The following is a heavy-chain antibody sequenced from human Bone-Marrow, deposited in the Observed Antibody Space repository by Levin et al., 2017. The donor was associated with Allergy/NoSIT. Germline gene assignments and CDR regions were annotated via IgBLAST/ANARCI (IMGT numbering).Heavy chain of an antibody. J-gene: IGHJ4*02. D-gene: IGHD6-13*01. V-gene: IGHV3-23*01. CDR2: ISGTDGST. CDR1: GFTFSSYA. Sequence: GGSLRLSCVASGFTFSSYAMSWVRQAPGKGLEWLSDISGTDGSTHFADSVEGRFTISRDNSKNTLYLQMNSLTAEDTAIYYCAKHSSTWYGSRRSFDSWGQGTLVTVSS. CDR3: AKHSSTWYGSRRSFDS.